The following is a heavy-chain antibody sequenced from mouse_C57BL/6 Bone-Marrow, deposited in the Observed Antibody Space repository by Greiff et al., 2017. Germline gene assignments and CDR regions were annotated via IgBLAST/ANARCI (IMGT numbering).Heavy chain of an antibody. CDR3: ARDYGNYRGAY. D-gene: IGHD2-1*01. CDR1: GYTFTSYG. J-gene: IGHJ3*01. V-gene: IGHV1-81*01. Sequence: QVQLKQSGAELARPGASVKLSCKASGYTFTSYGISWVKQRTGQGLEWIGEIYPRSGNTYYNEKFKGKATLTADKSSSTAYMELRSLTSEDSAVYFCARDYGNYRGAYWGQGTLVTVSA. CDR2: IYPRSGNT.